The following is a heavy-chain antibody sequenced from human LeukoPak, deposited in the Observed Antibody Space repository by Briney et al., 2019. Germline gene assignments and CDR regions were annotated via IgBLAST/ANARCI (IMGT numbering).Heavy chain of an antibody. V-gene: IGHV1-2*02. Sequence: ASVKVSCKASGYTFTGFYIHWVRQAPGQGLERMGWINPNSGDTNYAQKFQGRVTMTRDTSISTAYMELNRLRSDDTAIYYCASPWYSGSYSGVQHWGQGTLVTVSS. CDR3: ASPWYSGSYSGVQH. CDR2: INPNSGDT. CDR1: GYTFTGFY. D-gene: IGHD1-26*01. J-gene: IGHJ1*01.